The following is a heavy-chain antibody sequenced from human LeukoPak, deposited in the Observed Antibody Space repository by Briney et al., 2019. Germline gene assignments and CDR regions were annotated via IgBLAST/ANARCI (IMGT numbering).Heavy chain of an antibody. J-gene: IGHJ4*02. CDR3: ARTRYPFDY. D-gene: IGHD1-14*01. CDR2: INHSGST. V-gene: IGHV4-34*01. CDR1: GGSFSGYY. Sequence: SETLSLTCAVYGGSFSGYYWSWIRQPPGKGLGWIGEINHSGSTNYNPSLKSRVTISVDTSKNQFSLKLSSVTAADTAVYYCARTRYPFDYWGQGTLVTVSS.